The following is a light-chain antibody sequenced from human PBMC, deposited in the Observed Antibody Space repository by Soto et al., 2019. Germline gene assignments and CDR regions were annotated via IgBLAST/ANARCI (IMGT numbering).Light chain of an antibody. Sequence: EIVLTQSPDTLSLSPGERATLSCRASQSVSGYLGWYQQKPGQAPRLLIYDASNRAYGVPARFRGSGSGTNFTLTIASLEPDDFAVYYCQQRSNWPYLTFSGVTRV. V-gene: IGKV3-11*01. CDR2: DAS. J-gene: IGKJ4*01. CDR3: QQRSNWPYLT. CDR1: QSVSGY.